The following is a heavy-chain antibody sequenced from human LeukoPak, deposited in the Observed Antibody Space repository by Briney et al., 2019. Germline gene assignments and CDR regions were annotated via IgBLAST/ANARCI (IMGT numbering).Heavy chain of an antibody. V-gene: IGHV3-23*01. CDR2: ISGSGGST. CDR3: AKAPRIVVVTAAGY. D-gene: IGHD2-21*02. CDR1: GFTFSSYA. Sequence: GGSLRLSCAASGFTFSSYAMSWVRQAPGKGLEWVSAISGSGGSTYYADSVKGRFTISRDNSKNTLYLQMNSLRAEDTAVYYCAKAPRIVVVTAAGYWGQGTLVTVSS. J-gene: IGHJ4*02.